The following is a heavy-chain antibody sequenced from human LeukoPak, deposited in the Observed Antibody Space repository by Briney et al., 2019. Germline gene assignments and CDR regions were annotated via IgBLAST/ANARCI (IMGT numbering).Heavy chain of an antibody. CDR2: IYYSGST. CDR3: ARHQGHDFYDSSGYYSFDY. D-gene: IGHD3-22*01. CDR1: GGSISSSSYY. Sequence: PSETLSLTCTVSGGSISSSSYYWSWIRQPPGKGLEWIGYIYYSGSTNYNPSLKSRVTISVDTSKNQFSLKLSSVTAADTAVYFCARHQGHDFYDSSGYYSFDYWGQGTLVTVSS. J-gene: IGHJ4*02. V-gene: IGHV4-61*05.